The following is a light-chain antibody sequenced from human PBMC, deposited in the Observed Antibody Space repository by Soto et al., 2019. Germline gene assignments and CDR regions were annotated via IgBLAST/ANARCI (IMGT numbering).Light chain of an antibody. CDR1: QSLVYSDGNTY. CDR3: MQGKHWPPIT. J-gene: IGKJ5*01. Sequence: DVVMTQSPLSLHVPLGQPASISCRSSQSLVYSDGNTYLNWFQQRPGQSPRRLIYNVSNRDSGVPDRFSGSGSGTDFTLKISRVEAEDVGVYYCMQGKHWPPITFGQGTRLEIK. V-gene: IGKV2-30*01. CDR2: NVS.